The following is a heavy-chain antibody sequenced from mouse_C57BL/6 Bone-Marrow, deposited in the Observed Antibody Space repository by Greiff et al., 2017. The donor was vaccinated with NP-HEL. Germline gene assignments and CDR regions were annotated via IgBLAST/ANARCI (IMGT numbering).Heavy chain of an antibody. CDR2: ISYDGSN. CDR3: ARDEAWGFAY. CDR1: GYSITSGYY. V-gene: IGHV3-6*01. J-gene: IGHJ3*01. D-gene: IGHD3-2*02. Sequence: EVKLVESGPGLVKPSQSLSLTCSVTGYSITSGYYWNWIRQFPGNKLEWMGYISYDGSNNYNPSLKNRISITRDTSKNQFFLKLNSVTTEDTATYYCARDEAWGFAYWGQGTLVTVSA.